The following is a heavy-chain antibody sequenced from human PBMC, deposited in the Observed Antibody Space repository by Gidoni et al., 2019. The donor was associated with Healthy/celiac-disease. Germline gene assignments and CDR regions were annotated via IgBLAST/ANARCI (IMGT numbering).Heavy chain of an antibody. CDR2: ISYDGSNK. J-gene: IGHJ6*02. CDR3: ARDHDGDYSWYYYYGMDV. CDR1: GFPFSSYA. Sequence: QVQLVESGGGVVQPGRSLRLPCAASGFPFSSYAMHWVRQAPGKGLEWVAVISYDGSNKYYADSVKGRFTISRDNSKNTLYLQMNSLRAEDTAVYYCARDHDGDYSWYYYYGMDVWGQGTTVTVSS. V-gene: IGHV3-30-3*01. D-gene: IGHD4-17*01.